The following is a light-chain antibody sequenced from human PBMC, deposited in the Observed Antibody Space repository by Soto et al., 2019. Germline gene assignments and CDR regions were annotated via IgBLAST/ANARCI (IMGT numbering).Light chain of an antibody. Sequence: DIQMTQSPSSLSASVGDRVTITCRASQGIDNHLAWYQQKPGKAPKLLIYAASTLQSGVPSRFTGSGSGTDFTLTSSSLQPEDAATYYCQKCKVAPFTFGGGTKVEI. CDR2: AAS. J-gene: IGKJ4*01. CDR3: QKCKVAPFT. CDR1: QGIDNH. V-gene: IGKV1-27*01.